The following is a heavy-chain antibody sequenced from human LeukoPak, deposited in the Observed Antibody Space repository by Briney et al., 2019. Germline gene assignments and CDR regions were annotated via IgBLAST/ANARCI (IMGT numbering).Heavy chain of an antibody. CDR1: SGSISSYY. Sequence: SETLSLTCTVSSGSISSYYWSWIRQPPGKGLEWIGYIYDSGSTNYNPSLKSRVTISVDTSKNQFSLKLSSVTAADTAVYYCARVVEMATIPDYWGQGTLVTVSS. D-gene: IGHD5-24*01. CDR3: ARVVEMATIPDY. V-gene: IGHV4-59*12. J-gene: IGHJ4*02. CDR2: IYDSGST.